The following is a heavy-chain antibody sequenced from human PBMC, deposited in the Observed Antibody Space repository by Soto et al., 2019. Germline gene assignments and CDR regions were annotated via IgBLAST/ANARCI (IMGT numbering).Heavy chain of an antibody. J-gene: IGHJ4*02. CDR3: ARSESNDYVWGSYDHSFDY. V-gene: IGHV4-4*02. D-gene: IGHD3-16*01. CDR2: IYHSGST. CDR1: GGSISSSNW. Sequence: SETLSLTCAVSGGSISSSNWWSWVRQPPGKGLEWIGEIYHSGSTNYNPSLKSRVTISVDKSKNQFSLKLSSVTAAGTAVYYRARSESNDYVWGSYDHSFDYWGQGTLVTVSS.